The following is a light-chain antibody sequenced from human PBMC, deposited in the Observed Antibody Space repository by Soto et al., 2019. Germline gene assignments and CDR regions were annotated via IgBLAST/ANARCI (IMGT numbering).Light chain of an antibody. J-gene: IGLJ1*01. Sequence: QSALTQPPSASGSPGQSVTISCTGTSSDVGAYIFVSWYQQHPGNAPKLMVYDVNRRPPGVPDPFFGSKSRNTASLTVSGLQAEDEADYYCVSFAGGTYVFGTGTKLTVL. CDR3: VSFAGGTYV. CDR1: SSDVGAYIF. V-gene: IGLV2-8*01. CDR2: DVN.